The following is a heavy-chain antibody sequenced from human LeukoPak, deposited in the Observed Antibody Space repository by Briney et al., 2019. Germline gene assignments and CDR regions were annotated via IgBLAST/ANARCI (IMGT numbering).Heavy chain of an antibody. CDR1: GFTFSDYA. CDR2: ISKDGSDK. Sequence: GGSLRLSCAASGFTFSDYAMHWVRQAPGKGLEWVAVISKDGSDKYYPGSVRGRFTISRDNSKNTIYLQMDSLRAEDTAIYYCARDKVPTRITMVREPKRTFYGMDVWGQGTTVTVSS. CDR3: ARDKVPTRITMVREPKRTFYGMDV. D-gene: IGHD3-10*01. J-gene: IGHJ6*02. V-gene: IGHV3-30-3*01.